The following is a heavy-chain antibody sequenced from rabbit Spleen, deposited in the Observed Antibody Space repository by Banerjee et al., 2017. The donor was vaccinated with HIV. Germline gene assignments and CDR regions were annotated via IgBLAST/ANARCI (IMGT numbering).Heavy chain of an antibody. J-gene: IGHJ6*01. CDR1: GVSLNDKDV. CDR3: AMETVTIFSCFGMDL. Sequence: EQLEESGGGLVKPEGSLTLTCKASGVSLNDKDVMCWVRQAPGKGLEWIACINIVTGKSVYASWAKGRFTMSRTSSTTVTLQLSSLTAADTAVYFCAMETVTIFSCFGMDLGGKCSLVTVS. V-gene: IGHV1S45*01. D-gene: IGHD2-1*01. CDR2: INIVTGKS.